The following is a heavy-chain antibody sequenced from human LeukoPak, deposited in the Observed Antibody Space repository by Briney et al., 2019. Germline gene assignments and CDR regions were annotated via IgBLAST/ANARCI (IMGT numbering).Heavy chain of an antibody. CDR1: GGSFSGYY. J-gene: IGHJ5*02. D-gene: IGHD3-16*01. CDR3: ARRPLGP. V-gene: IGHV4-34*01. CDR2: INHSGST. Sequence: LETLSLTCAVYGGSFSGYYWSWIRQPPGKGLEWIGEINHSGSTNYNPSLKSRVTISVDTSKNQFSLKLSSVTAADTAVYYCARRPLGPWGQGTLVTVSS.